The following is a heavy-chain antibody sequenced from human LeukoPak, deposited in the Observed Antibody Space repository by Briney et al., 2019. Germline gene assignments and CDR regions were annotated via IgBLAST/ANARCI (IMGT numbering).Heavy chain of an antibody. Sequence: GGSLRLSCAASGFTVSSNYMSWVRQAPGKGLEWVGRIKSKTDGGTTDYAAPVKGRFTISRDDSKTTLYLQMNSLTTEDTAVYFCAHRDTTMVRVDYWGQGTLVTVSS. D-gene: IGHD5-18*01. CDR2: IKSKTDGGTT. J-gene: IGHJ4*02. CDR1: GFTVSSNY. V-gene: IGHV3-15*01. CDR3: AHRDTTMVRVDY.